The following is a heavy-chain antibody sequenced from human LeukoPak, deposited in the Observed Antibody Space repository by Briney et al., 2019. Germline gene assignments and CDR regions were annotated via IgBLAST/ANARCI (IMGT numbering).Heavy chain of an antibody. D-gene: IGHD2-15*01. CDR1: GFTFSDYY. V-gene: IGHV3-11*04. J-gene: IGHJ5*02. CDR3: ARDPLLWQRNNWFDP. Sequence: GGSLRLSCAASGFTFSDYYMSWIRQAPGKGLEWVSYISSSGSTIYYADSVKGRFTISRDNAKNSLYLQMNSLRAEDTAVYYCARDPLLWQRNNWFDPWGRGTLVTVSS. CDR2: ISSSGSTI.